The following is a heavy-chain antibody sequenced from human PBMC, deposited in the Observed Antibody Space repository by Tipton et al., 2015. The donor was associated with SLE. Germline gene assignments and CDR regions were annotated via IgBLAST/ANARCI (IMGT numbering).Heavy chain of an antibody. CDR3: AGAWQGYCSGGTCYVLDY. D-gene: IGHD2-15*01. CDR2: ISYSETT. J-gene: IGHJ4*02. V-gene: IGHV4-59*11. CDR1: GGSIRSHF. Sequence: TLSLTCTVSGGSIRSHFWSWIRQPPGKGLEWIGYISYSETTNYNPSLKSRVTISVVTSKNQFSLKLRSVTAADTAVYYCAGAWQGYCSGGTCYVLDYWGQGTLVTVSS.